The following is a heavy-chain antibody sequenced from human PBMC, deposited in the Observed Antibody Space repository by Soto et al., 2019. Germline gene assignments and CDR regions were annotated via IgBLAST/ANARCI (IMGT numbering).Heavy chain of an antibody. CDR3: SSKFSRGSFQDFDT. D-gene: IGHD1-26*01. CDR2: INPDGDVT. Sequence: QVELLQSGAEVRKPGASVKVSCKASGHTFTGNYMHWVRQAPGQGLEWMGIINPDGDVTTYAHKFRGRVTFAREMSTSTSYMEPRSPTSEDTAVYYWSSKFSRGSFQDFDTWGQGTQVTVSS. J-gene: IGHJ4*02. V-gene: IGHV1-46*01. CDR1: GHTFTGNY.